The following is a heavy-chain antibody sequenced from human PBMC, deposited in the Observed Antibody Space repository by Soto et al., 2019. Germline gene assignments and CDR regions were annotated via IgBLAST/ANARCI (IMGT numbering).Heavy chain of an antibody. CDR3: ATYTSGGGGRGY. V-gene: IGHV4-59*12. D-gene: IGHD6-19*01. J-gene: IGHJ4*02. CDR2: EYSGST. Sequence: QVQLQESGPGLVTPSETLSLTCTVSGASITRDHWNWIRQPPGKGLEWIGEYSGSTNYNPSLKSRATTSVDTSKNQFTLKLSAVTAADTAVYFCATYTSGGGGRGYWGQGTLVTVSS. CDR1: GASITRDH.